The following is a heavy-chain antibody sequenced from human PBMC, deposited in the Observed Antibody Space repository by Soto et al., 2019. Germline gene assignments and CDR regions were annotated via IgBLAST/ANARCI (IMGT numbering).Heavy chain of an antibody. J-gene: IGHJ4*02. Sequence: QAHLAQSGAEVKKPGSSVTVSCKASGGTFNSYGISWVRQAPGQGLDWMGVIIPLYGTVNYAQKFQGRVSVTADKSTGTGYMGLNNPGTGHTAVYYFGGGRVVRGVFPSPFCLWGPGTLVTVSS. CDR2: IIPLYGTV. CDR3: GGGRVVRGVFPSPFCL. V-gene: IGHV1-69*06. CDR1: GGTFNSYG. D-gene: IGHD3-10*01.